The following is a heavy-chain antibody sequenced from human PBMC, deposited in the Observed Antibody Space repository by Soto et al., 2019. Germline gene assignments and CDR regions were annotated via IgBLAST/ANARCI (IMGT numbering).Heavy chain of an antibody. D-gene: IGHD2-2*01. CDR2: ISGSGGST. J-gene: IGHJ6*03. CDR3: ANPVVPAASYYMDV. Sequence: GGSLRLSCAASGFTFSSYAMSWVRQAPGKGLEWVSAISGSGGSTYYADSVKGRFTISRDNSKNTLYLQMNSLRAEDTAVYYCANPVVPAASYYMDVWGKGTTVTVSS. CDR1: GFTFSSYA. V-gene: IGHV3-23*01.